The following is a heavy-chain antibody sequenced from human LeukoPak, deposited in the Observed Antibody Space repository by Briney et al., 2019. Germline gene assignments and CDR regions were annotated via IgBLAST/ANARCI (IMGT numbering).Heavy chain of an antibody. J-gene: IGHJ4*02. V-gene: IGHV1-2*02. D-gene: IGHD2-21*02. CDR2: IHVGNGNT. Sequence: GPSMKFSCKASGSTFIANYLQWVRPAPGLGPEWLGWIHVGNGNTRYAPKFQDRVTLSRDTSINTAYMELSSLTSDDTAVYYCAREGSYCDGGDCYSFDFWGQGTLVTVSS. CDR3: AREGSYCDGGDCYSFDF. CDR1: GSTFIANY.